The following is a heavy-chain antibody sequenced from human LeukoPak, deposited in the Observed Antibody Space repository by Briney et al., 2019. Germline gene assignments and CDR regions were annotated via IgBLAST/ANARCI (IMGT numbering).Heavy chain of an antibody. J-gene: IGHJ5*02. Sequence: ASVKVSCKASGYTFTGYYMHWVRQAPGQGLEWMGWISAYNGNTNYAQKLQGRVTMTTDTSTSTAYMELRSLRSDDTAVHYCAMVRGAGWFDPWGQGTLVTVSS. D-gene: IGHD3-10*01. CDR3: AMVRGAGWFDP. CDR2: ISAYNGNT. CDR1: GYTFTGYY. V-gene: IGHV1-18*04.